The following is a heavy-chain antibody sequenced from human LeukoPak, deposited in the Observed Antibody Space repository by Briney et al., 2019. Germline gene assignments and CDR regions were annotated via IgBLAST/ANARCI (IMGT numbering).Heavy chain of an antibody. D-gene: IGHD3-3*01. CDR2: ISASRGIT. CDR3: VRGSLASGVVVYYYYYLDV. CDR1: GFNYSSYT. J-gene: IGHJ6*03. V-gene: IGHV3-48*01. Sequence: GGSLRLSCAASGFNYSSYTMNWVRQAPGTGLEWLSYISASRGITYYADSVKGRFTISRDNAKNSLYLQMNSLRAEDTAVYYCVRGSLASGVVVYYYYYLDVWGKGTTVTVSS.